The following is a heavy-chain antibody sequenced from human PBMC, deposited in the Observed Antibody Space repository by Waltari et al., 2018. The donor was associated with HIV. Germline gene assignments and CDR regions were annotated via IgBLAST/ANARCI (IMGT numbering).Heavy chain of an antibody. D-gene: IGHD2-2*01. CDR3: AKDAASIHYYGMDV. CDR2: ISWNSDII. CDR1: GFHFDNYS. V-gene: IGHV3-9*01. Sequence: EMQLVESGGGLVQPGRSLRLSCAASGFHFDNYSMYWVRQAPGKGLEWVSGISWNSDIIGYADSVKGRFTISRDNAKNSLYLQMNSLGAEDTALYYCAKDAASIHYYGMDVWGQGTTVTVS. J-gene: IGHJ6*02.